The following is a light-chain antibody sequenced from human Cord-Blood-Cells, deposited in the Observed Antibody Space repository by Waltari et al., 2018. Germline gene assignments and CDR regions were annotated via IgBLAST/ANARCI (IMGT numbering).Light chain of an antibody. CDR1: SSDVGSYNL. V-gene: IGLV2-23*02. J-gene: IGLJ3*02. CDR2: EVS. CDR3: CSYAGSSTFDWV. Sequence: QSALTQPASVSGSPGQSITISCTGTSSDVGSYNLVSWYQQHPGKDPKLMIYEVSKRRSGVSNRFSGSKSGNTASLTISGLQAEDEADDYCCSYAGSSTFDWVFGGGTKLTVL.